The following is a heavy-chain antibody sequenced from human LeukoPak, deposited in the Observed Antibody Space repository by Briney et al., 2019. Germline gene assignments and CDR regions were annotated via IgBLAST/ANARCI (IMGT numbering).Heavy chain of an antibody. CDR2: VSYDGSNK. CDR1: GFTFSSYG. D-gene: IGHD5-12*01. V-gene: IGHV3-30*18. Sequence: PGGSLRLSCAASGFTFSSYGMHWVRQAPGKGLEGGAVVSYDGSNKYYADSLKRRFTNSRDNSKTTLYLQMNSLRAEDTAVYYCAKAKYSGYLPRAGMAVWGQGTTVTVSS. J-gene: IGHJ6*02. CDR3: AKAKYSGYLPRAGMAV.